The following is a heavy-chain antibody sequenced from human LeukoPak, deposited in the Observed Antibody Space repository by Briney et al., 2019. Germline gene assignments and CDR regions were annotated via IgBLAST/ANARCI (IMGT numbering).Heavy chain of an antibody. J-gene: IGHJ4*02. D-gene: IGHD1-26*01. CDR2: IWYDGSNK. Sequence: PRRSLRLSCAASGFTFSSYGMHWVRQAPGKGLEWVAVIWYDGSNKYYADSVKGRFTISRDNSKNTLYLQMNSLRAEDTAVYYCARGYEVGATFDYWGQGTLVTVSS. V-gene: IGHV3-33*01. CDR3: ARGYEVGATFDY. CDR1: GFTFSSYG.